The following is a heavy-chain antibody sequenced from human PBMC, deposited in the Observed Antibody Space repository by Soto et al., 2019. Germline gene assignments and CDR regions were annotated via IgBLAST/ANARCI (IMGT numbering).Heavy chain of an antibody. J-gene: IGHJ5*02. CDR2: ISSSGSTI. V-gene: IGHV3-11*01. Sequence: QVQLVESGGGLVKPGGSLRLSCAASGFTFSDYYMSWIRQAPGKGLEGVSNISSSGSTIYYADPAKGRFTISRDNAKTSLSPQLTRRRAERTAVYYCASGPTGWLHPLASWGQGTLVTVSS. CDR3: ASGPTGWLHPLAS. D-gene: IGHD5-12*01. CDR1: GFTFSDYY.